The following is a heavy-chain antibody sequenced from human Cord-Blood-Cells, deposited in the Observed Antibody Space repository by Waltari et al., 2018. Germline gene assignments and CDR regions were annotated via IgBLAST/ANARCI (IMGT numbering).Heavy chain of an antibody. CDR2: SYTSGIT. D-gene: IGHD3-16*01. CDR3: ARAFGEGWFDP. CDR1: GGSISSGSYY. J-gene: IGHJ5*02. Sequence: QVQLQESGPGLVKPSQTLSLTCTVSGGSISSGSYYWSWIRQPAGKGLEWIGYSYTSGITNYNHSLKRRVTISVDTSKNQFSLKLSSVTAADTAVYYCARAFGEGWFDPWGQGTLVTVSS. V-gene: IGHV4-61*09.